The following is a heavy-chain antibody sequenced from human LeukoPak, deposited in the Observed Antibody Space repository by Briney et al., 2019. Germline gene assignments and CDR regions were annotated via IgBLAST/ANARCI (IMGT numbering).Heavy chain of an antibody. V-gene: IGHV1-69*13. J-gene: IGHJ4*02. CDR1: GGTFSSYA. D-gene: IGHD5-18*01. CDR3: ARDLGYRGYSYGVDY. Sequence: SVKVSCKASGGTFSSYAISWVRQAPGRGLEWMGGIIPIFGTANYAQKFQGRVTITADESTSTAYMELSSLRSEDTAVYYCARDLGYRGYSYGVDYWGQGTLVTVSS. CDR2: IIPIFGTA.